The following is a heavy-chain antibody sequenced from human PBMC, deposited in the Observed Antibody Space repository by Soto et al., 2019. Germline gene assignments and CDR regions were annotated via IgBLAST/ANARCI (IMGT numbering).Heavy chain of an antibody. CDR1: GFTFSSYG. J-gene: IGHJ4*02. CDR2: ISYDGSNK. V-gene: IGHV3-30*18. Sequence: GGSLRLSCAASGFTFSSYGMHWVRQAPGKGLEWVAVISYDGSNKYYADSVKGRFTISRDNSKNTLYLQMNSLRAEDTAVYYCAKDHLPVTPVIWLFDYWGQGTLVTVSS. CDR3: AKDHLPVTPVIWLFDY. D-gene: IGHD4-4*01.